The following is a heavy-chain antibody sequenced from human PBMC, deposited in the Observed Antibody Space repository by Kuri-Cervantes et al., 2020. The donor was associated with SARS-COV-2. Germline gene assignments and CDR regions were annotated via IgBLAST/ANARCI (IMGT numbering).Heavy chain of an antibody. D-gene: IGHD5-24*01. CDR3: AKGDGFFDY. V-gene: IGHV3-23*01. CDR2: ISGSGGST. Sequence: GESLKISCAASGFTFSNAWMSWVHQAPGKGLEWVSAISGSGGSTYYADSVKGRFTISRDNSKNTLYLQMNSLRAGDTAVYYCAKGDGFFDYWGQGTLVTVSS. J-gene: IGHJ4*02. CDR1: GFTFSNAW.